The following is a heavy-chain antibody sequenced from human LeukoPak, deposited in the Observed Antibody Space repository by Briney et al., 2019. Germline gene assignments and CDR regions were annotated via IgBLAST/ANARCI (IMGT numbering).Heavy chain of an antibody. J-gene: IGHJ4*02. CDR1: GFTFSSYG. Sequence: PGRSLRLSCAASGFTFSSYGMHWVRQAPGNGLEWVAVISYDGSNKYYADSVKGRFTISRDNSKNTLYLQMNSLRAEDTAVYYCAKDLPYYYDGSGYSDYWGQGTLVTVSS. D-gene: IGHD3-22*01. V-gene: IGHV3-30*18. CDR3: AKDLPYYYDGSGYSDY. CDR2: ISYDGSNK.